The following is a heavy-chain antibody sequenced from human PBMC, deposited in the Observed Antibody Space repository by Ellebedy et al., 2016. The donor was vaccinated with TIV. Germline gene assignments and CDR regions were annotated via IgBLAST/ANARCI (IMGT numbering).Heavy chain of an antibody. D-gene: IGHD2-21*02. V-gene: IGHV4-39*01. CDR1: GGSINRSTFY. CDR2: VSYSGTT. J-gene: IGHJ2*01. CDR3: ARRGDLVVTERWYFDL. Sequence: MPSETLSLTCAVSGGSINRSTFYWGWIRQPPGRGLEWIGSVSYSGTTYFHPSLKSRVTISVDTSKNRVSLNLRSVTAADTAVYYCARRGDLVVTERWYFDLWGRGTLVTVSS.